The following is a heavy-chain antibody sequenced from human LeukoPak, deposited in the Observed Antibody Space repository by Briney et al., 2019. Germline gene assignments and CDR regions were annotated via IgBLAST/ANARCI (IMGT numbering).Heavy chain of an antibody. J-gene: IGHJ1*01. CDR2: ISYDGSNK. Sequence: GGSLRLSCAASGFTFSSYGMHWVRQAPGKGLEWVAVISYDGSNKYYADSVKGRFTISRDNSKNTLYLQMNSLRAEDTAVYYCAKGNAVAGNEYFQHWGQGTLATVSS. CDR1: GFTFSSYG. D-gene: IGHD6-19*01. CDR3: AKGNAVAGNEYFQH. V-gene: IGHV3-30*18.